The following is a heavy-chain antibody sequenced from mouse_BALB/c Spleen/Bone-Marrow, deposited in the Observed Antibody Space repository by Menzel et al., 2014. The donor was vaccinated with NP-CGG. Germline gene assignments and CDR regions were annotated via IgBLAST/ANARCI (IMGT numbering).Heavy chain of an antibody. V-gene: IGHV5-6*01. Sequence: EVKLVESGGELVKPGGSLKLSCAASGYTFSTYGMSWVRQTPDKRLEWVASISSGGSYTYYTDSVKGRFTISRDNAKNTLYLQMSSLKSEDTAMYYCARQGGYFDYWGQGTTLTVSS. CDR3: ARQGGYFDY. CDR2: ISSGGSYT. CDR1: GYTFSTYG. J-gene: IGHJ2*01.